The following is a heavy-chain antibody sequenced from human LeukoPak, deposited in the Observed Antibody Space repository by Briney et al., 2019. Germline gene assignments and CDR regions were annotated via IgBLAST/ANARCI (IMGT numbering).Heavy chain of an antibody. V-gene: IGHV1-2*04. J-gene: IGHJ6*02. CDR1: GYTFTGYY. CDR3: ARDQPYGSGTGYYYYGMDV. D-gene: IGHD3-10*01. Sequence: GESLKISCKASGYTFTGYYMHWVRQAPGQGLEWMGWINPNSGGTNYAQKFQGWVTMTRDTSISTAYMELSRLRSDDTAVYYCARDQPYGSGTGYYYYGMDVWGQGTTVTVSS. CDR2: INPNSGGT.